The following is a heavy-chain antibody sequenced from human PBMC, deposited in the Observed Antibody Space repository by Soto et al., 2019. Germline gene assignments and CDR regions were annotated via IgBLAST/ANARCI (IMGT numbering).Heavy chain of an antibody. CDR1: GGSISSSSYY. J-gene: IGHJ5*02. V-gene: IGHV4-39*01. D-gene: IGHD2-2*01. Sequence: LSLTCTVSGGSISSSSYYWGWIRQPPGKGLEWIGSIYYSGSTYYNPSLKSRVTISVDTSKNQFSLKLSSVTAADTAVYYCARVIVVVPAAQIAVNWFDPWGQGTPVTVYS. CDR2: IYYSGST. CDR3: ARVIVVVPAAQIAVNWFDP.